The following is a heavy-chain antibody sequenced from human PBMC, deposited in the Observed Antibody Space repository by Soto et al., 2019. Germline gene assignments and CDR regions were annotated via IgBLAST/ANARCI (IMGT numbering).Heavy chain of an antibody. Sequence: PGGSLGLSCAASGFTFRNYGMSWVRQAPGKGLEWVSSLGGSGGTTYHAESVKGRFTISRDNSKNTLFLQMQSLRAEDTAVYYIAKDGAYSYGPDCYYHAMDVRGQGTRVTV. CDR1: GFTFRNYG. D-gene: IGHD5-18*01. J-gene: IGHJ6*01. CDR3: AKDGAYSYGPDCYYHAMDV. CDR2: LGGSGGTT. V-gene: IGHV3-23*01.